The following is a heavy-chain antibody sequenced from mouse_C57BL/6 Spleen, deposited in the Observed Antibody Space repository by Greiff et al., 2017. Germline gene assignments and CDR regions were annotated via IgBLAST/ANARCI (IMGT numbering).Heavy chain of an antibody. CDR2: ISSGSSTI. D-gene: IGHD1-1*02. CDR1: GFTFSDYG. CDR3: ARRYDYYAMDY. V-gene: IGHV5-17*01. Sequence: EVQLVESGGGLVKPGGSLKLSCAASGFTFSDYGMHWVRQAPEKGLEWVAYISSGSSTIYYADTVKGRFTISRDNAKNTLFLQMTSLRSEDTAMYYCARRYDYYAMDYWGQGTSVTVAS. J-gene: IGHJ4*01.